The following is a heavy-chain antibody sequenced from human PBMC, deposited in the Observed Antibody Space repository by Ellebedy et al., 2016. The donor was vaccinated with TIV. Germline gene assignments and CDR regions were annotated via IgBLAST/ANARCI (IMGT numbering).Heavy chain of an antibody. CDR3: AKDIPYYYDSSGYLDY. CDR2: ISGSGGST. D-gene: IGHD3-22*01. Sequence: ETLSLXCAASGFTFSSYAMSWVRQAPGKGLEWVSAISGSGGSTYYADSVKGRFTISRDNSKNTLYLQMNSLRAEDTAVYYCAKDIPYYYDSSGYLDYWGQGTLVTVSS. V-gene: IGHV3-23*01. CDR1: GFTFSSYA. J-gene: IGHJ4*02.